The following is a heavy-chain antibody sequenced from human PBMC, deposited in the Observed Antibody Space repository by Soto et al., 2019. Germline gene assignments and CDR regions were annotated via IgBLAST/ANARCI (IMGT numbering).Heavy chain of an antibody. Sequence: GGSLRLSCAASGFTFSSYGMHWVRQAPGKGLEWVAVIWYDGSNKYYADSVKGRFTISRDNSKNTLYLQMNSLRAEDTAVYYCAREYVTTMLFYFDYWGQGTLVTVSS. CDR2: IWYDGSNK. V-gene: IGHV3-33*01. D-gene: IGHD4-4*01. CDR1: GFTFSSYG. CDR3: AREYVTTMLFYFDY. J-gene: IGHJ4*02.